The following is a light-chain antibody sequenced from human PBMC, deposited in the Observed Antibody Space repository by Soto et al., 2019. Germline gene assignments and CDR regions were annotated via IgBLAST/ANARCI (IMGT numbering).Light chain of an antibody. CDR1: QSVSRD. CDR3: QHRHN. V-gene: IGKV3-11*01. Sequence: DIVLTQSPATLSLSPGERATLSCRASQSVSRDFAWYQQKPGQAPRLLIYDASTRATGIPARFSGSGSGTDFTITINSLQPEDFAVYYCQHRHNFGPGTKVDFK. J-gene: IGKJ3*01. CDR2: DAS.